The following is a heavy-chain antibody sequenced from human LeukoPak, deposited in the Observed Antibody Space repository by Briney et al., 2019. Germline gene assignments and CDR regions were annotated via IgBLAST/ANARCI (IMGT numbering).Heavy chain of an antibody. CDR1: GYTFTSYG. V-gene: IGHV1-18*01. J-gene: IGHJ6*03. D-gene: IGHD3-9*01. CDR3: ARGPQYYDILTGYYMGYYYYYMDV. Sequence: ASVKVSCKASGYTFTSYGISWVRQAPVQGLEWMGWISAYNGNTNYAQKLQGRVTMTTDTSTSTAYMELRSLRSDDTAVYYCARGPQYYDILTGYYMGYYYYYMDVWGKGTTVTVSS. CDR2: ISAYNGNT.